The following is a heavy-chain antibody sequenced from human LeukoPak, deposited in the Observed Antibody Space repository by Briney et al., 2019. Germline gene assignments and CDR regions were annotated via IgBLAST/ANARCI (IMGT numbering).Heavy chain of an antibody. CDR3: ARDFGPGTYSSGWYDPFDI. D-gene: IGHD6-19*01. CDR1: GFTFSSYS. J-gene: IGHJ3*02. V-gene: IGHV3-21*01. Sequence: AGGSLRLSCAASGFTFSSYSMNWVRQAPGKGLVWVSSISSSSSFIYYADSVRGRFTISRDNAKNSLYLQMNSLRAEDTAVYYCARDFGPGTYSSGWYDPFDIWGQGTMVTVSS. CDR2: ISSSSSFI.